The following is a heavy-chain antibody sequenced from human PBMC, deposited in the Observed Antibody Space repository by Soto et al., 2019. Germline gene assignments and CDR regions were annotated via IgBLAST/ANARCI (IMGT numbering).Heavy chain of an antibody. D-gene: IGHD4-17*01. J-gene: IGHJ5*02. CDR1: GFNFSRHA. Sequence: PGGSLRLSCTASGFNFSRHAVTWVRQAPGKGLEWVSGLSDSGGSIYYADSVKGRFTISRDNAKNSLYLQMNSLRAEDTAVYYCAREADYVNWFDPWGQGTLVTVSS. CDR2: LSDSGGSI. V-gene: IGHV3-23*01. CDR3: AREADYVNWFDP.